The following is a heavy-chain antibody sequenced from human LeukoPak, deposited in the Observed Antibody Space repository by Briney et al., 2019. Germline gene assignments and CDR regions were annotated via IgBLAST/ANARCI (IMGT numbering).Heavy chain of an antibody. CDR2: ISYEGSNK. Sequence: GGSLRLSCAASGFTFSSYAMHWVRQAPGKGLEWVAVISYEGSNKYYADSVKGRFTISRDNSKNTLYLQMNSLRAEDTAVYYCARDRGIWPDYWGQGTLVTVSS. CDR1: GFTFSSYA. D-gene: IGHD3-10*01. J-gene: IGHJ4*02. V-gene: IGHV3-30*04. CDR3: ARDRGIWPDY.